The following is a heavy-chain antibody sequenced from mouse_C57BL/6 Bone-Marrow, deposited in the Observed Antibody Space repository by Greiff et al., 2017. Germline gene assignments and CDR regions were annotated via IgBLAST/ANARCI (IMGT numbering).Heavy chain of an antibody. V-gene: IGHV1-39*01. J-gene: IGHJ1*03. Sequence: VQLQQSGPELVKPGASVKISCKASGYSFTDYNMNWVKQSNGKSLEWIGVINPNYGTTSYNQEFKGKATLTVDQSSSTAYMQLNSLTSEDSAVYYGARGGWLLRWYFDVWGTGTTVTVSS. D-gene: IGHD2-3*01. CDR2: INPNYGTT. CDR1: GYSFTDYN. CDR3: ARGGWLLRWYFDV.